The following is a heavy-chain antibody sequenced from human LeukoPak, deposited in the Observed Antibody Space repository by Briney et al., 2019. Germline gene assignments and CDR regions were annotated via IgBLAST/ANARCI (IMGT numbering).Heavy chain of an antibody. CDR1: GGSISSYY. Sequence: SETLSLTCTVSGGSISSYYWSWIRQPPGKGLEWIGYIYYSGSTNYNPSLKSRVTISVDTSKNQFSLKLSFVTAADTAVYYCARDRGIAAAAFDYWSQGTLVTVSS. CDR2: IYYSGST. D-gene: IGHD6-13*01. J-gene: IGHJ4*02. V-gene: IGHV4-59*01. CDR3: ARDRGIAAAAFDY.